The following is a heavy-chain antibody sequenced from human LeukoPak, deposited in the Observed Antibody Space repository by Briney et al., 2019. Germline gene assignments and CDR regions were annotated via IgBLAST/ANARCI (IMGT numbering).Heavy chain of an antibody. CDR1: GYTFTSYD. CDR2: MNPNSGNT. CDR3: ARLTADCSGGSCYFYFDY. D-gene: IGHD2-15*01. V-gene: IGHV1-8*01. Sequence: ASVKVSCKASGYTFTSYDINWVRQATGQGLEWMGSMNPNSGNTGYAQKFQGRVTMTRNTSISTAYMELSSLRSEDTAVYYCARLTADCSGGSCYFYFDYWGQGTLVTVSS. J-gene: IGHJ4*02.